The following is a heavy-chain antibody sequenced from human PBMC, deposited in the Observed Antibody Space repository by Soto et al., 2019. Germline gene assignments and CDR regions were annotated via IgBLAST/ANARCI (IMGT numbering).Heavy chain of an antibody. CDR2: SYYSGST. J-gene: IGHJ5*02. Sequence: QVQLQESGPGLVKPSETLSLTCTGSGGSISSYYWIWIRQPPGKGLEWLGYSYYSGSTNYNPSLKSLVTISVDSSKSLSSRVLSSGSAADAAVYYWGRRRETGYAVNWFDPWGKGTLVTVSS. D-gene: IGHD3-9*01. CDR1: GGSISSYY. CDR3: GRRRETGYAVNWFDP. V-gene: IGHV4-59*01.